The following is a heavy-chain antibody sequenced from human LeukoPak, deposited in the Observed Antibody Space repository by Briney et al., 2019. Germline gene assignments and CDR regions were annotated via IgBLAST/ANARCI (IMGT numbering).Heavy chain of an antibody. D-gene: IGHD6-19*01. CDR1: GGSFSGYY. Sequence: SETLSLTCAVYGGSFSGYYWSWIRQPPGKGLEWIGEINHSGSTNYNPSLKSRVTISVDTSKNQLSLKLSSVTAPDTAVYYCASGRLVFDYWGQGTLVTVSS. J-gene: IGHJ4*02. CDR3: ASGRLVFDY. V-gene: IGHV4-34*01. CDR2: INHSGST.